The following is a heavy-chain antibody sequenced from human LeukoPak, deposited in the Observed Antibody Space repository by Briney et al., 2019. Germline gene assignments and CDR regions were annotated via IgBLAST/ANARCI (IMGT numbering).Heavy chain of an antibody. CDR1: GFTFSSYS. V-gene: IGHV3-48*01. D-gene: IGHD1-26*01. J-gene: IGHJ6*03. CDR3: ARGGSTNTRRDYYYYYYMDV. CDR2: ISSSSSTI. Sequence: GGSLRLSCAASGFTFSSYSMNWVRQAPGKGLEWVSYISSSSSTIYYADSVKGRFTISRDNAKNSLYLQMNSLRAEDTAVYYCARGGSTNTRRDYYYYYYMDVWGKGTTVTVSS.